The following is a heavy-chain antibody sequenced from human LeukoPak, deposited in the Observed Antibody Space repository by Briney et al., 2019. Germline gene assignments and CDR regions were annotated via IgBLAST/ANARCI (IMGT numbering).Heavy chain of an antibody. CDR2: INHSGST. Sequence: SETLSLTCAVYGGSFSGYYWSWIRQPPGKGLEWIGEINHSGSTNYNPSLKSRVTISVDTSKNQFSLKLSSVTAADTAVYYCASRYFDWLSPIYYYYGMDVWGKGTTVTDSS. CDR3: ASRYFDWLSPIYYYYGMDV. CDR1: GGSFSGYY. D-gene: IGHD3-9*01. J-gene: IGHJ6*04. V-gene: IGHV4-34*01.